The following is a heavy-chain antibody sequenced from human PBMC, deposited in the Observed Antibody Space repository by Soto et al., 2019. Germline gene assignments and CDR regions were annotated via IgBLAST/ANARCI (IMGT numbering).Heavy chain of an antibody. V-gene: IGHV1-2*02. D-gene: IGHD5-18*01. CDR2: INPNSGGT. CDR3: ARGGYSYGFEYDY. J-gene: IGHJ4*02. CDR1: GYTFTGYY. Sequence: ASVKVSCKASGYTFTGYYMHWVRQAPGQGLEWMGWINPNSGGTNYAQKFQGRVTITRDTSISTAYMELSRLRSDDTAVYYCARGGYSYGFEYDYWGQGTLVTVSS.